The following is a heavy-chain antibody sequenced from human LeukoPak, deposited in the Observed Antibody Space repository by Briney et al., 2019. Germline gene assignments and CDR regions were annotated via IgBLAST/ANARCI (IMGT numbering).Heavy chain of an antibody. D-gene: IGHD6-13*01. V-gene: IGHV3-33*01. Sequence: GGSLRLSCAASGFTFSSYGMHWVRQAPGKGLEWVAVIWYDGSNKYYADSVKGRFTISRDNSKNTLYLQMNSLRAEDTAVYYCARERSSSWYSYYYGMDVWGQGTTVTVSS. J-gene: IGHJ6*02. CDR2: IWYDGSNK. CDR3: ARERSSSWYSYYYGMDV. CDR1: GFTFSSYG.